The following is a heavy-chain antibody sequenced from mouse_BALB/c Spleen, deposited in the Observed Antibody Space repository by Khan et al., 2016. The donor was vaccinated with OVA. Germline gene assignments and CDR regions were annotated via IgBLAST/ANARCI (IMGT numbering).Heavy chain of an antibody. CDR2: ISNGGSYT. CDR1: GFTFSSNG. J-gene: IGHJ3*01. D-gene: IGHD1-2*01. Sequence: EVQLQESGGDLVKPGGSLNLSCEASGFTFSSNGMSWLRQTPDKRLEWVATISNGGSYTYFPDSVKGRLTISRDNAKNTLYLQMSSLKSEDTAMYYCARHRFTTPTAWFAYWGQGTLVTVFA. CDR3: ARHRFTTPTAWFAY. V-gene: IGHV5-6*01.